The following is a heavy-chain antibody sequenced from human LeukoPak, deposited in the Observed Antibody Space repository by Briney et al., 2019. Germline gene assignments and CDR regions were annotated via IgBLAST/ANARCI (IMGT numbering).Heavy chain of an antibody. CDR3: ARDWGLGSHLYYFDY. D-gene: IGHD1-26*01. J-gene: IGHJ4*02. CDR2: IYDTEST. CDR1: GGSISNYY. Sequence: SETLSLTCTVSGGSISNYYWSWIRQPPGKGLEWIGYIYDTESTNYNPSLESRVTISVDTSKNQFSLKLSSVTAADTAVYYCARDWGLGSHLYYFDYWGQGTLVTVSS. V-gene: IGHV4-59*12.